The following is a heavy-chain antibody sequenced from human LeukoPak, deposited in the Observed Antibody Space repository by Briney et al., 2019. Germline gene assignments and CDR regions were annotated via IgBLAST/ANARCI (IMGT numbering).Heavy chain of an antibody. CDR3: ARDRGRISDYYGSGRSLQYYMDV. CDR1: GYTFTDYY. J-gene: IGHJ6*03. D-gene: IGHD3-10*01. Sequence: GASVKVSCKTSGYTFTDYYMHWVRQAPGQGLEWMGWINPNSGGTNYAQKFQGRVTMTRGTSISTAYMEMSRLISDDTAVYYCARDRGRISDYYGSGRSLQYYMDVWGKGTTVTVSS. V-gene: IGHV1-2*02. CDR2: INPNSGGT.